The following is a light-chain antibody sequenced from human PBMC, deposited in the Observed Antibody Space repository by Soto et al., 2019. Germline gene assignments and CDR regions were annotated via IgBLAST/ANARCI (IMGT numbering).Light chain of an antibody. CDR2: AAP. Sequence: DIQMTQSPSSLSASVGYRFTITCRASQGINIFLAWFQQKPVKAPNLLISAAPTLQSGVPSRFSGSGSGTDFTLTISSLQPEDFATYYCQQSFSTPTFGQGTRLEI. CDR1: QGINIF. J-gene: IGKJ5*01. CDR3: QQSFSTPT. V-gene: IGKV1-39*01.